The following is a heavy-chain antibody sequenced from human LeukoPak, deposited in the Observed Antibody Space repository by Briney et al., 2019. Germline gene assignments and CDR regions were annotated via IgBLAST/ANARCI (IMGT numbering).Heavy chain of an antibody. CDR3: ARDFPEIRYFPY. CDR2: IYYSGTT. J-gene: IGHJ4*02. D-gene: IGHD3-9*01. Sequence: PSETLSLTCTVFGGSISSSGYYWGWIRQPPGKGLEWIGSIYYSGTTYYKPSLKSRVTISVDTSKNQFSLKLSSVTAADTAVYYCARDFPEIRYFPYWGQGTLVTVSS. V-gene: IGHV4-39*07. CDR1: GGSISSSGYY.